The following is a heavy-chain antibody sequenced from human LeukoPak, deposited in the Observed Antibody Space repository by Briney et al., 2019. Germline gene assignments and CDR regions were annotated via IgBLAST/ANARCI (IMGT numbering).Heavy chain of an antibody. CDR1: GFTFSSYA. D-gene: IGHD4-17*01. Sequence: PGGSLRLSCAASGFTFSSYAMSWVRQAPGKGLEWVSAISGSGGSTYYADSVKGRFTISRDNSKNTLYLQMNSLRAEDTAVYYCAKSGPEHDYCDYRGVTPNWFDPWGQGTLVTVSS. CDR3: AKSGPEHDYCDYRGVTPNWFDP. V-gene: IGHV3-23*01. J-gene: IGHJ5*02. CDR2: ISGSGGST.